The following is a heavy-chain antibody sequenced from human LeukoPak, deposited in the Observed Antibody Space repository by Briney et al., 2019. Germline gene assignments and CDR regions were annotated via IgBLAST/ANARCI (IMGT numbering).Heavy chain of an antibody. Sequence: GGSLRLSCAASGFTVSSNYMRWVRQAPGKGLEWVSVIYSGGSTYYADSVKGRFTISRHNSKNTLYLQMNSLRAEDTAVYYCASQGRWLQFPFDNWGQGTLVTVSS. J-gene: IGHJ4*02. CDR3: ASQGRWLQFPFDN. D-gene: IGHD5-24*01. CDR2: IYSGGST. V-gene: IGHV3-53*04. CDR1: GFTVSSNY.